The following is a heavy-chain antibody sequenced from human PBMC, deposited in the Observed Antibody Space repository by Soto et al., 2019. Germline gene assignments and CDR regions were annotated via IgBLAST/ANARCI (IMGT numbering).Heavy chain of an antibody. J-gene: IGHJ5*02. D-gene: IGHD6-13*01. V-gene: IGHV4-4*02. Sequence: PSETLSLTCAVSGGSISSSNWWSWVRQPPGRGVEWIGEIYHSGSTNYNPSVQSRVTISVDKAKNQFSLKMSSVTAAHTAVYYCARDRAGISYWGRQNWFDPWGQGTLVTVSS. CDR3: ARDRAGISYWGRQNWFDP. CDR2: IYHSGST. CDR1: GGSISSSNW.